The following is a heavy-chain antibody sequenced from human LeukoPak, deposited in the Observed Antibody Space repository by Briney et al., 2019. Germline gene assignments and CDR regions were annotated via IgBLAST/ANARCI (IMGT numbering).Heavy chain of an antibody. CDR1: GFTFSSHT. D-gene: IGHD3-3*01. CDR2: ISGSGTTT. CDR3: AKDSFGVGDYYYMDV. Sequence: GGSLRLSCAASGFTFSSHTMSWVRPAPGKGLEWVSAISGSGTTTYYADSVKGRFAISRDTSRHTLYLQMNSLRAEDTAVYYCAKDSFGVGDYYYMDVWGKGTTVTVSS. V-gene: IGHV3-23*01. J-gene: IGHJ6*03.